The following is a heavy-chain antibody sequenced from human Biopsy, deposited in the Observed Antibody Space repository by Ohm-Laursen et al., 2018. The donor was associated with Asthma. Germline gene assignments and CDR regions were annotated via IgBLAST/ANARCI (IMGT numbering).Heavy chain of an antibody. Sequence: GTLSLTCIVSGDAMSTSGSYWGWIRQSPGKGLEWIGSIYYSGRTYYNPSLERRVTISADTSKNHFSLKVTSVTAADTAVYYCARAVSSSSYWYFDLWGRGDLVTVSS. CDR2: IYYSGRT. V-gene: IGHV4-39*02. CDR1: GDAMSTSGSY. J-gene: IGHJ2*01. CDR3: ARAVSSSSYWYFDL. D-gene: IGHD6-6*01.